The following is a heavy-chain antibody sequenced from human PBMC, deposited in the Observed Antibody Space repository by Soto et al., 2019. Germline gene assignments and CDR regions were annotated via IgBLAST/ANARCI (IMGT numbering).Heavy chain of an antibody. V-gene: IGHV4-39*01. J-gene: IGHJ4*02. CDR2: IYYTGGPT. CDR1: GGSINSGRFY. CDR3: ARGERH. D-gene: IGHD3-10*01. Sequence: SETLSLTCAVSGGSINSGRFYWAWIRQPPGKGLEWIGSIYYTGGPTYFNPSLTSRVSMSLDTSTNRVSLKMTSVTASDTAVYYCARGERHWGQGTLVTVSS.